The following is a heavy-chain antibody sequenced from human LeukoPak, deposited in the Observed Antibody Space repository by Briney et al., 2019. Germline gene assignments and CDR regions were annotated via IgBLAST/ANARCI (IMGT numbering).Heavy chain of an antibody. CDR1: GFTLSSYA. CDR2: ISGSGGST. D-gene: IGHD4-17*01. J-gene: IGHJ1*01. V-gene: IGHV3-23*01. Sequence: GGSLRLSCAASGFTLSSYAMSWVRQAPGKGLEWVSAISGSGGSTFYADSVKERFTSTRDNSKNTLYLQMNSLRAEDTAVYYCAKLVEDYGDCVRCSQHWGQGTLVTVSS. CDR3: AKLVEDYGDCVRCSQH.